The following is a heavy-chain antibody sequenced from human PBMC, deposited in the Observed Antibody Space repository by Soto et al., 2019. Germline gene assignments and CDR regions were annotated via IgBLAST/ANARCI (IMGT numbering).Heavy chain of an antibody. Sequence: QVQLQESGPGLVKASETLSLTCTVSGTSMSGHFWSWMRQPPGKGLEWIGYGYYSGSTLYNPSLKSRFTISRDPSKNHFSLRLNSVTSAVPAVYYCARGVYLSLVRTGWFDPWGQGTLVTVSS. V-gene: IGHV4-59*11. D-gene: IGHD2-8*01. CDR1: GTSMSGHF. J-gene: IGHJ5*02. CDR3: ARGVYLSLVRTGWFDP. CDR2: GYYSGST.